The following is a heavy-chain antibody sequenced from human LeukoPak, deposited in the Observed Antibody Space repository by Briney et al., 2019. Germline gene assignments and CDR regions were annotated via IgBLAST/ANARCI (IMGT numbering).Heavy chain of an antibody. Sequence: SETLSLTCSVSGGSIRSYYWSWIRQPAGEGLEGIGRIYTRWSTNYSPALKSRVTMSVDTSKNQFSLKLSSVTAADTAVYYCARDRWFDPWGQGTLVTVSS. CDR3: ARDRWFDP. CDR2: IYTRWST. CDR1: GGSIRSYY. J-gene: IGHJ5*02. V-gene: IGHV4-4*07.